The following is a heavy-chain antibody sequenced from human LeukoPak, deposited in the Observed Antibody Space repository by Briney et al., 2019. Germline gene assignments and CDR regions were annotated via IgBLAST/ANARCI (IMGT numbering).Heavy chain of an antibody. V-gene: IGHV4-59*01. CDR1: GDSINNYY. D-gene: IGHD6-19*01. Sequence: KXSETLSLTCTVSGDSINNYYWSWIRQPPGKGLEWIGYIYYSGTTNYIPSLKSRVTISVDTSKNQFSLKLSSVTAADTAVYYCARSSGWYQPFDYWGQGTLVTVSS. CDR3: ARSSGWYQPFDY. J-gene: IGHJ4*02. CDR2: IYYSGTT.